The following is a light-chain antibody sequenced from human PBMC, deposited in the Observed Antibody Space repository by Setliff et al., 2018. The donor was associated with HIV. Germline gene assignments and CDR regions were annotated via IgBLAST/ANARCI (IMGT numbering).Light chain of an antibody. CDR3: WSYAGSSWV. Sequence: QSVLAQPRSVSGSPGQSVAISCTGTSSDVGAYNYVSWYQQRPGKAPKLMIYDVTNRPSGVPDRFSGSKSGNTASLTISGLQADDEADYYCWSYAGSSWVFGTGTKVTVL. CDR2: DVT. V-gene: IGLV2-11*01. CDR1: SSDVGAYNY. J-gene: IGLJ1*01.